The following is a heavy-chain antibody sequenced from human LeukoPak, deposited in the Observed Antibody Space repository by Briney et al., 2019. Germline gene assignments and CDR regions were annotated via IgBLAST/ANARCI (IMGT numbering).Heavy chain of an antibody. D-gene: IGHD6-19*01. Sequence: TLSLTCTVSGGSISSGSYYWSWIRQPAGKGLEWIGRIYTSGSTNYNPSLKSRATISVDTSKNQFSLKLSSVTAADTAVYYCARESSGWYAFDIWGQGTMVTVSS. J-gene: IGHJ3*02. CDR1: GGSISSGSYY. CDR3: ARESSGWYAFDI. V-gene: IGHV4-61*02. CDR2: IYTSGST.